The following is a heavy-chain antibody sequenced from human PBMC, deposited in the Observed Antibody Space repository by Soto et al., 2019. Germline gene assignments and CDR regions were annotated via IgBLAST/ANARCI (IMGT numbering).Heavy chain of an antibody. CDR2: ISDDGSDK. CDR3: AKETYSGPLDY. Sequence: QVQLVESGGGVVQPGRSLRLSCAASGFTFSSYGMHWVRQAPGKGLEWVAVISDDGSDKYYADSVKGRFTISRDNSKNTLYLQMNGLRAEDTAVYYCAKETYSGPLDYWGQGTLVTVSS. J-gene: IGHJ4*02. CDR1: GFTFSSYG. V-gene: IGHV3-30*18. D-gene: IGHD2-15*01.